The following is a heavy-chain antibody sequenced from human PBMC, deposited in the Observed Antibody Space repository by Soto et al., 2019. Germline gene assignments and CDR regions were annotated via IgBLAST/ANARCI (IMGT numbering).Heavy chain of an antibody. D-gene: IGHD6-19*01. CDR1: GYTLTELS. CDR2: FDPEDGET. CDR3: ATVCRYSSGRHLDY. Sequence: ASVKVSCKVSGYTLTELSMHWVRQAPGKGLEWMGGFDPEDGETIYAQKFQGRVTLTEDTSTDTAYMELSSLRSEDTAMYYCATVCRYSSGRHLDYWGQGTLVTVSS. V-gene: IGHV1-24*01. J-gene: IGHJ4*02.